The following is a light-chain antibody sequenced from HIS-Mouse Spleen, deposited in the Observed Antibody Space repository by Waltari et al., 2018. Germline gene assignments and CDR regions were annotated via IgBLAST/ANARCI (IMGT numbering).Light chain of an antibody. V-gene: IGLV2-11*01. CDR3: CSYAGSYTLV. J-gene: IGLJ2*01. CDR2: DVS. CDR1: SRYVGRYNY. Sequence: QSALTQPRSVSGSPVQSVTISCTGPSRYVGRYNYVPWYQQHPGKAPKPMIYDVSKRPSGVPDRFSGSKSGNTASLTISGLQAEDEADYYCCSYAGSYTLVFGGGTKLTVL.